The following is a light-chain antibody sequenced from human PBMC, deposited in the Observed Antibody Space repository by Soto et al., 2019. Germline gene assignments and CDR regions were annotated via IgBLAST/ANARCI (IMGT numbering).Light chain of an antibody. J-gene: IGLJ1*01. CDR3: SSYAGSSNV. CDR2: EVN. V-gene: IGLV2-8*01. CDR1: RSDVGGYNY. Sequence: QSVLTXPPSASGSPGQSVAISCTGTRSDVGGYNYVSWYQQHPGKAPKLMIYEVNKRPSGVPDRFSGSKSGNTASLTVSGLQAEDEADYYCSSYAGSSNVFGTGTKVTVL.